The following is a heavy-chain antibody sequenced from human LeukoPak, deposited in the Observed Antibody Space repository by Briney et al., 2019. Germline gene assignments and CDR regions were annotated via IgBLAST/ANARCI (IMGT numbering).Heavy chain of an antibody. J-gene: IGHJ4*02. V-gene: IGHV3-43D*03. CDR1: GFTFDDYA. CDR2: ISWDGGST. D-gene: IGHD1/OR15-1a*01. Sequence: GGSLRLSCAASGFTFDDYAMHWVRQAPGKGLEWVSLISWDGGSTYYADSVKGRFTISRDNAKNSLYLQMNSLRAEDTAVYYCATNWNRGAVDYWGQGTLVTVSS. CDR3: ATNWNRGAVDY.